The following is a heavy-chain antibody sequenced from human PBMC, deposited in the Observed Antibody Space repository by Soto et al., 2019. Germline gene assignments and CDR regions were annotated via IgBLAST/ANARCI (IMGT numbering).Heavy chain of an antibody. CDR2: MNPNSGDT. CDR1: GYTFINYD. J-gene: IGHJ5*01. V-gene: IGHV1-8*01. D-gene: IGHD3-10*01. CDR3: ARGDGSYHGSGSYFDS. Sequence: QVQLVQSGAEVKKPGASVKVSCKASGYTFINYDINWVRQATGQGLEWIGWMNPNSGDTGYAQKFQGRVTMTRDTSISTAYMELSSLRSDDTAVYYCARGDGSYHGSGSYFDSWGQGTLVTVSS.